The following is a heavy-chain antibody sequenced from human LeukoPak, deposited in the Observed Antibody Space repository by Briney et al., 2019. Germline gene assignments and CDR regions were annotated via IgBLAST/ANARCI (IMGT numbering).Heavy chain of an antibody. CDR1: GGSISSYY. CDR2: IYYSGST. Sequence: SETLSLTCTVSGGSISSYYWSWIRQPPGKGLEWIGYIYYSGSTNYNPSLKSRVTMSVDTSKNQFSLKLSSVTAADTAVYYCARKPRIYSYGSFFDYWGQGTLVTVSS. D-gene: IGHD5-18*01. J-gene: IGHJ4*02. V-gene: IGHV4-59*12. CDR3: ARKPRIYSYGSFFDY.